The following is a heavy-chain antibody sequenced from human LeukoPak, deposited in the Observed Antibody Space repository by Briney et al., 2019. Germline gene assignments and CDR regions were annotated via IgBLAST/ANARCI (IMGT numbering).Heavy chain of an antibody. V-gene: IGHV3-7*01. D-gene: IGHD3-10*01. CDR2: IKQDGSEK. J-gene: IGHJ6*02. CDR1: GFTFSRHW. Sequence: GGSLRLSCAVSGFTFSRHWMSWVRQAPGKGLEWLANIKQDGSEKYYVDSVEGRFTISRDNAKNSLYLQMNSLRAEDTAVYYCARSYYGSGTSYGMDVWGQGTTVTISS. CDR3: ARSYYGSGTSYGMDV.